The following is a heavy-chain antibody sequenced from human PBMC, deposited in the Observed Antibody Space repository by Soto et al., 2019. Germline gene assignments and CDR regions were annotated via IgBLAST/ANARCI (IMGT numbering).Heavy chain of an antibody. D-gene: IGHD7-27*01. J-gene: IGHJ2*01. Sequence: EVQLVESGGGLVQRGGSLRVSCAASGFNFNSYGMNWVRQAPGKGLEWVSYISTSGTTIYYADSVKGRFTISRDNAKNSLFLQMNSLRAEDTAVYYCARDQPGEEEFDLWGRGTLVTVSS. CDR2: ISTSGTTI. V-gene: IGHV3-48*03. CDR1: GFNFNSYG. CDR3: ARDQPGEEEFDL.